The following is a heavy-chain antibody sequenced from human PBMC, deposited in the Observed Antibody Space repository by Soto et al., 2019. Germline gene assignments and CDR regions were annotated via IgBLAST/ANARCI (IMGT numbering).Heavy chain of an antibody. CDR3: AIRPRGVVNTIEYLQY. CDR1: GFTFSSYA. Sequence: LRLSCAASGFTFSSYAMSWVRQAPGKGLEWVSAISGSGGSTYYADSVKGRFTISRDNSKNTLYLQMNSLRAEDTALYYCAIRPRGVVNTIEYLQYWGQGTLVTVSS. CDR2: ISGSGGST. V-gene: IGHV3-23*01. D-gene: IGHD3-3*01. J-gene: IGHJ1*01.